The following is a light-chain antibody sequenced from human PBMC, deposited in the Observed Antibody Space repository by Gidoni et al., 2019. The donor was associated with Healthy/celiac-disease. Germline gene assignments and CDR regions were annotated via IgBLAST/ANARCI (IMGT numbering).Light chain of an antibody. CDR3: QQYNNWPQT. CDR1: QSVSSN. CDR2: GAS. V-gene: IGKV3-15*01. J-gene: IGKJ1*01. Sequence: PATRSGSTGERATLSCRASQSVSSNLAWYQQKPGQAPRLLIYGASTRATGIPARFSGSGSGTEFTLTISSLQSEDFAVYYCQQYNNWPQTFGQGTKVEIK.